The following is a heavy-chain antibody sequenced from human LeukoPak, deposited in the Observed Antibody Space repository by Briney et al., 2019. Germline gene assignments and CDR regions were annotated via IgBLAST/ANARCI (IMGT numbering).Heavy chain of an antibody. J-gene: IGHJ6*02. CDR2: IYYTGSP. D-gene: IGHD2-21*02. CDR3: ARTLAYCGGDCYSYYYYYGMDV. Sequence: SETLSLTCSVSGGSISSRSHYWGWIRQSPGKGLEWIGSIYYTGSPYHNPSLKSRLTISVDTSKNQFFVKLSSVTAADTAVYYCARTLAYCGGDCYSYYYYYGMDVWGQGTTVTVSS. CDR1: GGSISSRSHY. V-gene: IGHV4-39*01.